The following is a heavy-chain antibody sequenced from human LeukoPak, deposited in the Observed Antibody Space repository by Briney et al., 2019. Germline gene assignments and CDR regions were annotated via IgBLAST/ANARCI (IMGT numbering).Heavy chain of an antibody. CDR3: ARAQFPVNTHQPYYYGMDV. CDR1: GGSISSYY. V-gene: IGHV4-59*01. CDR2: IYYSGST. D-gene: IGHD1-14*01. J-gene: IGHJ6*02. Sequence: SETLSLTCTVSGGSISSYYWSWIRQPPGKGLEWIGYIYYSGSTNYNPSLKSRVTISVDTSKSQFSLKLSSVTAADTAVYYCARAQFPVNTHQPYYYGMDVWGQGTTVTVSS.